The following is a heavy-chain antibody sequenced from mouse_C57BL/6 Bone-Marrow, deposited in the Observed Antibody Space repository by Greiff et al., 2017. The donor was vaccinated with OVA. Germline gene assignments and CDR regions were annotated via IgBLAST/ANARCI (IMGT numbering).Heavy chain of an antibody. CDR2: IHPSDSDT. D-gene: IGHD1-1*01. CDR3: AVLYYCGSSYRYFDY. Sequence: QVQLQQPGAELVKPGASVKVSCNAPGYTFTSYWMHWVSQRAGQGLEWIGRIHPSDSDTNYCQKFKGKATLTVDQSSSTAYMQLSILTSEDSAVYDCAVLYYCGSSYRYFDYWGQGTTLTVSS. V-gene: IGHV1-74*01. J-gene: IGHJ2*01. CDR1: GYTFTSYW.